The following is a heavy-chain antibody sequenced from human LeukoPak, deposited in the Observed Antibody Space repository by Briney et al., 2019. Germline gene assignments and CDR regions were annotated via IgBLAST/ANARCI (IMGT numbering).Heavy chain of an antibody. V-gene: IGHV3-53*01. CDR1: GASITNSHW. CDR2: IYSGGST. CDR3: ARDRAPNWGRWFDP. D-gene: IGHD7-27*01. Sequence: ETLSLTCAVSGASITNSHWWSWARQPPGKGLEWVSVIYSGGSTYYADSVKGRFTISRDNSKNTLYLQMNSLRAEDTAVYYCARDRAPNWGRWFDPWGQGTLVTVSS. J-gene: IGHJ5*02.